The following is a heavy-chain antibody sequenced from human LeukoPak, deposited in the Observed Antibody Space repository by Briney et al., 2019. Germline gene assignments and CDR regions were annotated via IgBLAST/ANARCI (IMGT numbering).Heavy chain of an antibody. Sequence: SETLSLTCTVSGGSISSGGYYWSWIRQPPGKGLEWSGYIYHSGSTYYNPSLKSRVTISVDRSKNQFSLKLSSVTAADTAVYYCARGTTGTPYYYYYYMDVWGKGTTVTVSS. CDR1: GGSISSGGYY. CDR3: ARGTTGTPYYYYYYMDV. J-gene: IGHJ6*03. CDR2: IYHSGST. V-gene: IGHV4-30-2*01. D-gene: IGHD1-1*01.